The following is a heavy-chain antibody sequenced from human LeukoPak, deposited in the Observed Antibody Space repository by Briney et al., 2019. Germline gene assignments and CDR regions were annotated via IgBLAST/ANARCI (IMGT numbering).Heavy chain of an antibody. J-gene: IGHJ4*02. V-gene: IGHV3-48*01. CDR1: GFTFSSYA. CDR2: ISSSSSTI. CDR3: ARDFDY. Sequence: GGSLRLSCAASGFTFSSYAMHWVRQAPGKGLEWVSYISSSSSTIYYADSVKGRFTISRDNAKNSLYLQMNSLRAEDTAVYYCARDFDYWGQGTLVTVSS.